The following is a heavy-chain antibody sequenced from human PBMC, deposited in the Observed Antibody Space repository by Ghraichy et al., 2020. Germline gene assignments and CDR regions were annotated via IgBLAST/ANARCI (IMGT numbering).Heavy chain of an antibody. J-gene: IGHJ4*02. V-gene: IGHV3-21*01. CDR2: LSSSGSSI. Sequence: VSSLSSSGSSIYYADSVKGRFTISRDNAKNSLYLQMNSLRAEDTAVYYCTREVYGSGSYVDCWVQGT. D-gene: IGHD3-10*01. CDR3: TREVYGSGSYVDC.